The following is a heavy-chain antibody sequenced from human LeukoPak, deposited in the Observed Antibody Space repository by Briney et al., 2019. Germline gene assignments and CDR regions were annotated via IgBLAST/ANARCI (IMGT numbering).Heavy chain of an antibody. D-gene: IGHD3-10*01. V-gene: IGHV1-18*04. CDR2: ISGYNAKT. J-gene: IGHJ4*02. Sequence: ASVKVSCKASGYTFTSYGISWVRQAPGQGLEWMGWISGYNAKTNYAQKVQGRVTMTTDTSTNTAYMEVRSLGSDDTAVYYCAKDRGYYGSGSEPSFDHWGQGTLVTVSS. CDR1: GYTFTSYG. CDR3: AKDRGYYGSGSEPSFDH.